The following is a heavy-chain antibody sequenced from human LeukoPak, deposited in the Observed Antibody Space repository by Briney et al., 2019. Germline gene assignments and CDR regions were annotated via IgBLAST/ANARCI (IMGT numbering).Heavy chain of an antibody. V-gene: IGHV4-59*01. D-gene: IGHD3-10*01. J-gene: IGHJ4*02. CDR3: ARERGRFGVDY. Sequence: PSETLSLTCTVSGGSISSYFWSWIRQPPGEGLEWIGYIYYSGSTNYNPSLKSRVTMSVDTSKNQFSLKLSSVTAADTAVYYCARERGRFGVDYWGQGTLVTVSS. CDR1: GGSISSYF. CDR2: IYYSGST.